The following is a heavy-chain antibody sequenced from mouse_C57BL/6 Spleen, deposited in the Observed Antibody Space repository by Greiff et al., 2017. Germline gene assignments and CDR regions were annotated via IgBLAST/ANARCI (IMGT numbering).Heavy chain of an antibody. J-gene: IGHJ4*01. CDR3: ARDRNYDYAMDY. V-gene: IGHV3-6*01. D-gene: IGHD1-1*02. CDR1: GYSITSGYY. Sequence: EVQLQQSGPGLVKPSQSLSLTCSVTGYSITSGYYWNWIRQFPGNNLEWMGYISYDGSNNYNPSLKNRISITRDTSKNQFFLKLNSVTTEDTATYYCARDRNYDYAMDYWGQGTSVTVSS. CDR2: ISYDGSN.